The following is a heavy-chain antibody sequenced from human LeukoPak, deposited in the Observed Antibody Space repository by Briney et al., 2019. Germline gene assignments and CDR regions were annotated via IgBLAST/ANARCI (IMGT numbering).Heavy chain of an antibody. Sequence: GSLRLSCAASGFTFSSYAMSWVRQAPGKGLEWVSAISGSGGSTYYADSVKGRFTISRDNSKNTLYLQMNSLRAEDTAVYYCARTLRDDDAFDIWGQGTMVTVSS. CDR3: ARTLRDDDAFDI. D-gene: IGHD1-14*01. CDR2: ISGSGGST. J-gene: IGHJ3*02. V-gene: IGHV3-23*01. CDR1: GFTFSSYA.